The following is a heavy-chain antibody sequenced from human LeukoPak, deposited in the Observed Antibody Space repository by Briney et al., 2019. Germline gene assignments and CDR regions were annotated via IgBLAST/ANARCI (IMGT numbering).Heavy chain of an antibody. V-gene: IGHV1-2*02. Sequence: ASVKVSCKASGYTFTGYYMHWVRQAPGQGLEWMGWINPNSGGTNYAQKFQGRATMTRDTSISTAYMELSRLRSDDTAVYYCARGSSGWYKNVDYWGQGTLVTVSS. D-gene: IGHD6-19*01. J-gene: IGHJ4*02. CDR3: ARGSSGWYKNVDY. CDR2: INPNSGGT. CDR1: GYTFTGYY.